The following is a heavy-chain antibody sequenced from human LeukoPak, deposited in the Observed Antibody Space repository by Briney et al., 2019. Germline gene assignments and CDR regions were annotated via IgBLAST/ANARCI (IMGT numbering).Heavy chain of an antibody. Sequence: GASVKVSCKVSGYTLTELTMHWVRQAPGKGLEWMGGFDPGQGETIYAQKFQGRVTMTEDTSTDTAYMELSSLRSEDTAVYYCATVWGGSSGGFDYWGQGTLVTVSS. V-gene: IGHV1-24*01. CDR3: ATVWGGSSGGFDY. D-gene: IGHD2-15*01. J-gene: IGHJ4*02. CDR2: FDPGQGET. CDR1: GYTLTELT.